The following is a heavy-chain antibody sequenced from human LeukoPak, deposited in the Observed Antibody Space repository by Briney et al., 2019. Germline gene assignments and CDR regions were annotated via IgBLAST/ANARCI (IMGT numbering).Heavy chain of an antibody. J-gene: IGHJ4*02. V-gene: IGHV3-23*01. CDR3: AKDPTYCGGDCYLGDY. CDR2: ISGSGGST. Sequence: GGSLRLSCAASGFTFSSYAMSWVRQAPGKGLEWVSAISGSGGSTYYADSVKGRFTISRDNSKNTLYLQMNSLRAEDTAVYYCAKDPTYCGGDCYLGDYWGQGTLVTVSS. CDR1: GFTFSSYA. D-gene: IGHD2-21*02.